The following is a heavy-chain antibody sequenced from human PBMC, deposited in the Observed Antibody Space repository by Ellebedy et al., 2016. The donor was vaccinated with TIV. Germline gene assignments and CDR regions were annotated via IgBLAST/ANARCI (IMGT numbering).Heavy chain of an antibody. CDR1: GDAITSTNW. J-gene: IGHJ4*02. V-gene: IGHV4-4*02. D-gene: IGHD2-15*01. CDR3: ARDAFNNYSRPYFDS. Sequence: GSLRLXXAVSGDAITSTNWWSWVRQSPGKGLEWIGEVYHSGSTNYNPSLKSRVTISMDKSKNQFSLSLTSMTAADTALYYCARDAFNNYSRPYFDSWGQGILVTVSS. CDR2: VYHSGST.